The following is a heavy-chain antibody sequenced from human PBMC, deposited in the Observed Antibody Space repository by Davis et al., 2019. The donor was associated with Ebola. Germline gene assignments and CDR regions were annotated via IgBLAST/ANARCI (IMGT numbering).Heavy chain of an antibody. CDR2: ISKNSGRT. D-gene: IGHD3-10*01. Sequence: SLKISCAASGFTFDDYGMHWVRQGPGKGLEWVAGISKNSGRTDYVDSVKARFTISRDNADNSLYLEMNSLRDEDTAVYYCARHLNYYGSGSYFDYWGQGILVTVSS. CDR3: ARHLNYYGSGSYFDY. V-gene: IGHV3-9*01. CDR1: GFTFDDYG. J-gene: IGHJ4*02.